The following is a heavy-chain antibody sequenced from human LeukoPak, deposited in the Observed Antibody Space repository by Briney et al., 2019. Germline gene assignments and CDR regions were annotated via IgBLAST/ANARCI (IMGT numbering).Heavy chain of an antibody. CDR2: IKQDGSEK. Sequence: GGSLRLSCAASGFTFSSYWMSWVRQAPGKGLEWVANIKQDGSEKYYVDSVKGRFTISRDNAKNSPYLQMNSLRAEDTAVYYCARDLTRPYDYVCGSYSHDDAFDIWGQGTMVTVSS. V-gene: IGHV3-7*01. D-gene: IGHD3-16*01. J-gene: IGHJ3*02. CDR1: GFTFSSYW. CDR3: ARDLTRPYDYVCGSYSHDDAFDI.